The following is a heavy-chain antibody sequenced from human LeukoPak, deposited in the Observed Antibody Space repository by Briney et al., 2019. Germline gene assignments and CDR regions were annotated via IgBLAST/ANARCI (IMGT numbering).Heavy chain of an antibody. CDR1: GGTFSSYA. D-gene: IGHD6-13*01. CDR3: ARSQQQLAHCYIDL. J-gene: IGHJ2*01. CDR2: IIPIFGTA. Sequence: GASVRVSCKASGGTFSSYAISWVRQAPGQGLEWMGGIIPIFGTANYAQTFKGRVTITADNSTSTAYMELSTLRAEDTAVYYCARSQQQLAHCYIDLWGRGTLVTVSS. V-gene: IGHV1-69*06.